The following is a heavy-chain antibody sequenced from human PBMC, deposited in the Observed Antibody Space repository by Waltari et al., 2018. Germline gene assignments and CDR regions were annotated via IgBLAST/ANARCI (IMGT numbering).Heavy chain of an antibody. V-gene: IGHV4-39*07. CDR2: IYYSGST. J-gene: IGHJ4*02. D-gene: IGHD4-4*01. CDR1: GGPISRSSYY. Sequence: QLQLQESGPGLVKPSEALSLTCTVSGGPISRSSYYWGWIRQPPGKGLGGIGSIYYSGSTYYNPSLKSRVTISVDTSKNQFSLKLSSVTAADTAVYYCARGEDYNIWGQGTLVTVSS. CDR3: ARGEDYNI.